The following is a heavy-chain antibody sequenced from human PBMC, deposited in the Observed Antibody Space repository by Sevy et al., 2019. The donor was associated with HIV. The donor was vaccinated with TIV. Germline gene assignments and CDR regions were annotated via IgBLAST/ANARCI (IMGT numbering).Heavy chain of an antibody. Sequence: GGSLRLSCAASGFTFRNFTMTWVRQPPGKGLDWVSYISSGSGTIPYADSVKDRFTISRDNAKNSLFLQMNSLRDEDTAIYYCARPYCSGDDCYSELDYWGQGILVTVSS. CDR1: GFTFRNFT. J-gene: IGHJ4*02. CDR2: ISSGSGTI. CDR3: ARPYCSGDDCYSELDY. D-gene: IGHD2-15*01. V-gene: IGHV3-48*02.